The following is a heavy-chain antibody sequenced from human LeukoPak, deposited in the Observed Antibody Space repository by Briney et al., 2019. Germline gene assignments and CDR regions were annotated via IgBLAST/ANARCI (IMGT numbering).Heavy chain of an antibody. CDR1: GGTFSSYA. D-gene: IGHD5-12*01. J-gene: IGHJ4*02. Sequence: ASVKVSCKASGGTFSSYAISWVRQAPGQGLEWMGRIIPIFGTANYAQKFQGRVTITADKSTSTAYMELSSLRSEDTAVYYCARWGYSGPVDYWGQGTLVTVSS. CDR3: ARWGYSGPVDY. CDR2: IIPIFGTA. V-gene: IGHV1-69*06.